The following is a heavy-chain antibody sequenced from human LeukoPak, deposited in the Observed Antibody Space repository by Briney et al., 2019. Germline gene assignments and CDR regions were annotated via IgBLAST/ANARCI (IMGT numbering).Heavy chain of an antibody. CDR1: SGSISTYY. D-gene: IGHD3-10*01. V-gene: IGHV4-34*01. CDR3: ARHRTHSYGSGSYYRKRGFDY. CDR2: INHSGST. Sequence: SETLSLTCTVSSGSISTYYWSWIRQPPGKGLEWIGEINHSGSTNYNPSLKRRVAISVDTSKNQFSLKLSSVTAADTAVYYCARHRTHSYGSGSYYRKRGFDYWGQGTLVTVSS. J-gene: IGHJ4*02.